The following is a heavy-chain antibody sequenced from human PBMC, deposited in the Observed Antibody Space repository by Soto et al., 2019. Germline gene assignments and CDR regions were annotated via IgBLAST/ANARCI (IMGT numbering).Heavy chain of an antibody. J-gene: IGHJ6*02. Sequence: QVQLVQSGPEVKKTGTSVKVSCKASGGTFSSRAISWVRQAPVQGLEWMGGIIPVFGRVNYAEQFQDRVTITADESTGTVYMELSSLRSEDTALYYCANSRGGTFLGYHGMDIWGQGTTVSVSS. CDR2: IIPVFGRV. V-gene: IGHV1-69*01. D-gene: IGHD3-16*01. CDR3: ANSRGGTFLGYHGMDI. CDR1: GGTFSSRA.